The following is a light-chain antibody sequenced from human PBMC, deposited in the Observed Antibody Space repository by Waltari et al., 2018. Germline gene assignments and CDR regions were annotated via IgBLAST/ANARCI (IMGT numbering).Light chain of an antibody. V-gene: IGLV2-14*01. CDR2: DVS. Sequence: QSALTQPASVSGSPGQSITISCFGTSSDIGTYNYVSWYQQHPGKPPKLMIYDVSKRPSGVSNRSSGSKSDNTASLTISGLRTEDEADYYCNSYSRKTTSVVFGGGTKLTVL. CDR1: SSDIGTYNY. J-gene: IGLJ3*02. CDR3: NSYSRKTTSVV.